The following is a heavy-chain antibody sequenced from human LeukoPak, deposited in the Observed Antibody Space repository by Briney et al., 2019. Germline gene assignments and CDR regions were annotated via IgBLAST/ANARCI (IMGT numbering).Heavy chain of an antibody. CDR2: INPNSGDT. CDR1: GYTFTGYY. CDR3: ARDLFGSGSNWFDP. Sequence: ASVKVSCKASGYTFTGYYMHWVRQAPGQGLEWMGWINPNSGDTNYAQKFQGRVTMTRDTAITTAYMELSNLRPDDAAVYFCARDLFGSGSNWFDPWGQGTLVTVSS. J-gene: IGHJ5*02. V-gene: IGHV1-2*02. D-gene: IGHD3-10*01.